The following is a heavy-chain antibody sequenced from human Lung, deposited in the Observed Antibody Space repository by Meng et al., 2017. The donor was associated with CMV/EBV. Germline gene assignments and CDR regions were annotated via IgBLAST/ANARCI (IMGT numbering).Heavy chain of an antibody. Sequence: GESLKISCAASGFTFRSYAMHWVRQAPGKGLEWVAVISYDGSNKYYADSVKGRFTISRDNSKNTLYLQMNSLRAEDTAVYYCAGSGGGVSRAAFDIWGQGTMVXVSS. CDR3: AGSGGGVSRAAFDI. V-gene: IGHV3-30*04. CDR1: GFTFRSYA. CDR2: ISYDGSNK. D-gene: IGHD3-16*01. J-gene: IGHJ3*02.